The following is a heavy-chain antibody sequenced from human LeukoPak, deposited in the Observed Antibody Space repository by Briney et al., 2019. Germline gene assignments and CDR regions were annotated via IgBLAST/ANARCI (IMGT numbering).Heavy chain of an antibody. Sequence: SETLSLTCTVSGGSISSYYWRWIRQPPGKGLEWIGYIYYSGSTNYNPSLKSRVTISVDTSKNQFSLKLSSVTAADTAVYYCARGSGSQFDYWGQGTLVTVSS. CDR3: ARGSGSQFDY. CDR2: IYYSGST. D-gene: IGHD1-26*01. CDR1: GGSISSYY. J-gene: IGHJ4*02. V-gene: IGHV4-59*01.